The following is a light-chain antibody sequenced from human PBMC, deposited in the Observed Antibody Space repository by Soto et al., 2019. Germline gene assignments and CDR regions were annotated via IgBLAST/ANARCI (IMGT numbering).Light chain of an antibody. CDR3: QQRKIWPPLT. V-gene: IGKV3-11*01. Sequence: EVVLTQSPATLSLSPGERATLSCRTSQSVDVYVAWYQQKPGQAPRLLIYDASNRATGIPARFSGSGSGTDFTLTISTREPEEFELYYCQQRKIWPPLTFGGGKRVDIK. J-gene: IGKJ4*01. CDR1: QSVDVY. CDR2: DAS.